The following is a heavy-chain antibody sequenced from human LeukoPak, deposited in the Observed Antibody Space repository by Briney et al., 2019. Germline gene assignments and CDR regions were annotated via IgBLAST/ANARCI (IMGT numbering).Heavy chain of an antibody. CDR1: GGSISGYY. Sequence: SETLSLTCTVSGGSISGYYWSWIRQPPGKGLEWIGYIYYGGTTNYNPSLKTRLTISLDTSKNQFSLKLSSVTAADTAVYYCARNPGSDYPEWWGQGALVTVSS. D-gene: IGHD4-17*01. J-gene: IGHJ4*02. CDR3: ARNPGSDYPEW. V-gene: IGHV4-59*08. CDR2: IYYGGTT.